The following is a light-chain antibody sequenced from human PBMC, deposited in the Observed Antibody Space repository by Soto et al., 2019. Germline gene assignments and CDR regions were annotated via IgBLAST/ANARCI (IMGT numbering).Light chain of an antibody. Sequence: QSVLTQPRSVSGSPGRSVTISCTGTSSDVGGYNYVSWYQQHPGKAPKLMIYDVTTRPSGVPDRFSGSKSGNTASLTISGLQAEDEADYYCCSYAGSYTFVFGSGTKVTVL. CDR2: DVT. V-gene: IGLV2-11*01. CDR1: SSDVGGYNY. J-gene: IGLJ1*01. CDR3: CSYAGSYTFV.